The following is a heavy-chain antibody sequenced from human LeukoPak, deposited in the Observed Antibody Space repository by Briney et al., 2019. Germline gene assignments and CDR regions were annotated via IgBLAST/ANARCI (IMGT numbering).Heavy chain of an antibody. CDR3: ARARDSGWGDFDY. V-gene: IGHV4-59*01. Sequence: SETLSLTCTVSGGSISSYYWSWIRQPPGKGLEWTGYIYYSGSTNYNPSLKSRVTISVDTSKNQFSLKLSSVTAADTAVYYCARARDSGWGDFDYWGQGTLVTVSS. J-gene: IGHJ4*02. CDR1: GGSISSYY. D-gene: IGHD6-19*01. CDR2: IYYSGST.